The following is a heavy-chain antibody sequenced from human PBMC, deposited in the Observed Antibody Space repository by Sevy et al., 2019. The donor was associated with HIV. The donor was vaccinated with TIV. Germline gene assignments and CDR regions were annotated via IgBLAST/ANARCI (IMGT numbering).Heavy chain of an antibody. Sequence: LSLTCAASGFTFSSYSMNWVRQAPGKGLEWVSYISSSSSTIYYADSVKGRFTISRDNAKNSLYLQMNSLRAEETAVYYCARDRRGFGGNYAFDIWGQGTMVTVSS. CDR3: ARDRRGFGGNYAFDI. J-gene: IGHJ3*02. V-gene: IGHV3-48*01. CDR1: GFTFSSYS. CDR2: ISSSSSTI. D-gene: IGHD2-21*02.